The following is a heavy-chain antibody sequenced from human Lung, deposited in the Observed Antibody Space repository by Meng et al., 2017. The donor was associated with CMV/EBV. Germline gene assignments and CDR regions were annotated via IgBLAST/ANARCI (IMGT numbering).Heavy chain of an antibody. V-gene: IGHV3-23*01. CDR2: ISGIGGNS. Sequence: GESXKISCTASGFTFDNYAMSWVRQAPGKGLEWVSVISGIGGNSYYAESVKGRFTVSRDNSKNTLYLHMNGLRADDTAVYYCAKAVVPVYYYYGMDVWGRGXTVTVSS. D-gene: IGHD2-15*01. CDR3: AKAVVPVYYYYGMDV. J-gene: IGHJ6*02. CDR1: GFTFDNYA.